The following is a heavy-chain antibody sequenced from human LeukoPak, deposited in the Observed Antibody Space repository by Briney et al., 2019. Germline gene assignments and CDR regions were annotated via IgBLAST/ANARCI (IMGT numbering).Heavy chain of an antibody. CDR2: FDPEDGET. CDR3: ATDNPLYSSGAIDY. D-gene: IGHD6-19*01. J-gene: IGHJ4*02. V-gene: IGHV1-24*01. CDR1: GYTLTELS. Sequence: ASVKVSCKVSGYTLTELSKHWVRQAPGKGLEWMGGFDPEDGETIYAQKFQGRVTMTEDTSTDTAYMELSSLRSEDTAVYYCATDNPLYSSGAIDYWGQGTLVTVSS.